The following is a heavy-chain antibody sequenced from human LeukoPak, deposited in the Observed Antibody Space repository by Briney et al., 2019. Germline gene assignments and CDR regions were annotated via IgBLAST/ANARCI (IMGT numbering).Heavy chain of an antibody. J-gene: IGHJ4*02. D-gene: IGHD1-26*01. Sequence: ASVKVSCKASGYTFTSHGICWVRQAPGQGLEWVGWISTYNGHTNYARKVQGRVTMTTDTSTSTAYMELSSLRSEDTAVYYCARVKGVVGATSYYFDYWGQGTLVTVSS. V-gene: IGHV1-18*01. CDR3: ARVKGVVGATSYYFDY. CDR2: ISTYNGHT. CDR1: GYTFTSHG.